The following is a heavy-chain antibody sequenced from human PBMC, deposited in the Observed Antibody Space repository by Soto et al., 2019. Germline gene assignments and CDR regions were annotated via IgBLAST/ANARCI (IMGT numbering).Heavy chain of an antibody. D-gene: IGHD6-19*01. CDR2: INAGYGNT. Sequence: AAVKVSCKASGYTFSSYAMHWVRQAPGQRLEWMGWINAGYGNTKSSQKFQDRVTISRDTSASTAYMELSSLRSEDPAVYYCAREVLMLVGYSIGWYYFGEWGQGTLVTVSS. V-gene: IGHV1-3*01. CDR3: AREVLMLVGYSIGWYYFGE. CDR1: GYTFSSYA. J-gene: IGHJ4*02.